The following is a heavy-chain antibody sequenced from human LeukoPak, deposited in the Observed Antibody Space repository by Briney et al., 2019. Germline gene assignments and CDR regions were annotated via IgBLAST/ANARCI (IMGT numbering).Heavy chain of an antibody. CDR3: ARDRQARITMVRGVTPYFDY. Sequence: GGSLRLSCAASGFTFSSYSMNWVRLAPGKGLEWASYICSSSSTIYYADSVKGRFTISRDNAKNSLYLQMNSLRDEDTAVYYCARDRQARITMVRGVTPYFDYWGQGTLVTVSS. V-gene: IGHV3-48*02. D-gene: IGHD3-10*01. CDR2: ICSSSSTI. J-gene: IGHJ4*02. CDR1: GFTFSSYS.